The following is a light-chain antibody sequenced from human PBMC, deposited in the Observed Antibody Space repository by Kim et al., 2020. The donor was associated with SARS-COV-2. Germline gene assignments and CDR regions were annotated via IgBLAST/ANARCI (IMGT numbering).Light chain of an antibody. CDR2: KDS. J-gene: IGLJ2*01. V-gene: IGLV3-27*01. CDR3: YSAADNNVV. Sequence: SVSPGQTASITCSGDVLAKKYARWFQQKPGQAPVLVIYKDSERPSGIPERFSGSSSGTTVTLTISGAQVEDEADYYCYSAADNNVVFGGGTQLTVL. CDR1: VLAKKY.